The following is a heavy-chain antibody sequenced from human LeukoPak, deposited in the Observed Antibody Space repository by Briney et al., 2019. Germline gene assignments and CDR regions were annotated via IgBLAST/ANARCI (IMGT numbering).Heavy chain of an antibody. CDR3: AKFRGPSMIVLKDALDL. CDR1: GFTFSSYA. D-gene: IGHD3-22*01. CDR2: MSGSGATR. V-gene: IGHV3-23*01. Sequence: GGSLRLSCAASGFTFSSYAMGWVRQAPGKGLEWVSGMSGSGATRNYVDSVKGRFIISRDNSKNLLYLQMNSLRAEDTAVYYCAKFRGPSMIVLKDALDLWGQGTMVTVAS. J-gene: IGHJ3*01.